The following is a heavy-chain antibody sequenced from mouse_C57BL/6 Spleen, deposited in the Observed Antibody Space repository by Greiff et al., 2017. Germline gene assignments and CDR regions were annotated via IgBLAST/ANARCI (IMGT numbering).Heavy chain of an antibody. Sequence: QVHVKQSGAELVKPGASVKLSCKASGYTFTEYTIHWVKQRSGQGLEWIGWFYPGSGSIKYNEKFKDKATLTADKSSSTVYMELSRLTSEDSAVYFCARHEERAYYFDYWGQGTTLTVSS. CDR3: ARHEERAYYFDY. CDR1: GYTFTEYT. V-gene: IGHV1-62-2*01. J-gene: IGHJ2*01. CDR2: FYPGSGSI. D-gene: IGHD3-3*01.